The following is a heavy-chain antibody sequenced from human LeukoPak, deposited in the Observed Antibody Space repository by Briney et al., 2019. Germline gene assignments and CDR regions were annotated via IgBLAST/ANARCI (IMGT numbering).Heavy chain of an antibody. Sequence: ASVKVSCKASGYTSTSYGISWVRQAPGQGLEWMGWISAYNGNTNYAQKLQGRVTMTTDTSTSTAYMELRSLRSDDTAVYYCARVRDFCSGLGAFDYWGQGTPVTVSS. D-gene: IGHD3-3*01. CDR1: GYTSTSYG. V-gene: IGHV1-18*01. CDR2: ISAYNGNT. J-gene: IGHJ4*02. CDR3: ARVRDFCSGLGAFDY.